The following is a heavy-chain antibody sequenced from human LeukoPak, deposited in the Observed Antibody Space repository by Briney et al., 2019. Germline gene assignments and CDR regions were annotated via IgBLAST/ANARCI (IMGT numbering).Heavy chain of an antibody. CDR1: GFTFSSYG. CDR3: AKGSHDTTDIVLMVYAGYYYYYYMDV. CDR2: ISGSGGST. D-gene: IGHD2-8*01. J-gene: IGHJ6*03. V-gene: IGHV3-23*01. Sequence: LPGGSLRLSCAASGFTFSSYGMSWVRQAPGKGLEWVSAISGSGGSTYYADSVKGRFTISRDNSKNTLYLQMNSLRAEDTAVYYCAKGSHDTTDIVLMVYAGYYYYYYMDVWGKGTTVTVSS.